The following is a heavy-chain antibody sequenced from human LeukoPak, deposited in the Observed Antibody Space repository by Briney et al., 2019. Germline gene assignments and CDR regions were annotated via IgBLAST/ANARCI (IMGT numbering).Heavy chain of an antibody. CDR2: IYYSGST. V-gene: IGHV4-59*01. Sequence: PSETLSLTCTVSGGSISSYYWSWIRQPPGKGLEWIGYIYYSGSTNYNPSLKSRVTISVDTSKNQFSLKLSSVTAADTAVYYCARVAAAGNGAFDIWGQGTMVTVSS. D-gene: IGHD6-13*01. CDR3: ARVAAAGNGAFDI. J-gene: IGHJ3*02. CDR1: GGSISSYY.